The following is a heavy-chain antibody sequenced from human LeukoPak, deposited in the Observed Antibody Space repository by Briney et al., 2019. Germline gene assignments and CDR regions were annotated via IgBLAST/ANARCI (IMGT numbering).Heavy chain of an antibody. Sequence: PSETLSLTCAVSGGSISFYYWSWIRQPPGKGLEWIGYIYTTGSTNYNPSLKSRVTISVDTSKNQFSLNLSSVTAADTAVYYCAREYYYGSGSGRAAFGIWGQGTMVTVSS. V-gene: IGHV4-59*01. J-gene: IGHJ3*02. CDR3: AREYYYGSGSGRAAFGI. D-gene: IGHD3-10*01. CDR2: IYTTGST. CDR1: GGSISFYY.